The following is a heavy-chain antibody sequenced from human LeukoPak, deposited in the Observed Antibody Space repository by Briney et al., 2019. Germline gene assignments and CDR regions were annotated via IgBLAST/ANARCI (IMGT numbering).Heavy chain of an antibody. D-gene: IGHD5-12*01. CDR2: IYPGDSDT. Sequence: GESLKISCKGSGYSFTSYWIGWVRQMPGKGLEWMGIIYPGDSDTRYSPSFQGQVTISADKSISTAYLQWSSLKASDTAMYYCARRRFNGYSGYDAFDIWGQGTMVTVSS. J-gene: IGHJ3*02. V-gene: IGHV5-51*01. CDR1: GYSFTSYW. CDR3: ARRRFNGYSGYDAFDI.